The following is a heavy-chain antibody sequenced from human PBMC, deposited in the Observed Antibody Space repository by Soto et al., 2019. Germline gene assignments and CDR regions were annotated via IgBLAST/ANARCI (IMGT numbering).Heavy chain of an antibody. CDR2: ISSSSSYI. CDR3: ASSGYYDSSGYSNWFDP. CDR1: GFTFSSYS. Sequence: TGGSLRLSCAASGFTFSSYSMNWVRQAPGKGLEWVSSISSSSSYIYYADSVKGRFTISRDNAKNSLYLQMNSLRAEDTAVYYCASSGYYDSSGYSNWFDPWGQGTLVTVSS. D-gene: IGHD3-22*01. J-gene: IGHJ5*02. V-gene: IGHV3-21*01.